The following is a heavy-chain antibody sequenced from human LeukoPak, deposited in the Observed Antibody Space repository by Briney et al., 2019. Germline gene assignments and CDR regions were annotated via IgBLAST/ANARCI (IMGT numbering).Heavy chain of an antibody. CDR3: ARDADYSSSPLFQH. Sequence: ASVKVSCKASGYTFTSYGISWVRQAPGQGLEWMGWISAYNGNTNYAQKFQGRVTITADESTSTAYMELSSLRSEDTAVYYCARDADYSSSPLFQHWGQGTLVTVSS. CDR2: ISAYNGNT. V-gene: IGHV1-18*01. D-gene: IGHD6-6*01. J-gene: IGHJ1*01. CDR1: GYTFTSYG.